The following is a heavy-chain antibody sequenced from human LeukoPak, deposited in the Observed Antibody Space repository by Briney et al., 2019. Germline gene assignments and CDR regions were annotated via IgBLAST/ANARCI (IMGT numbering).Heavy chain of an antibody. J-gene: IGHJ4*02. CDR2: IYYSGST. D-gene: IGHD3-22*01. CDR1: GGSISSGDYY. Sequence: SETLSLTCTVSGGSISSGDYYWSWIRQPLGKGLEWIGYIYYSGSTYYNPSLKSRVTISVDTSKNQFSLKLSSVTAADTAVYYCARQFKSSGYYYAGSYYFDYWGQGTLVTVSS. V-gene: IGHV4-30-4*01. CDR3: ARQFKSSGYYYAGSYYFDY.